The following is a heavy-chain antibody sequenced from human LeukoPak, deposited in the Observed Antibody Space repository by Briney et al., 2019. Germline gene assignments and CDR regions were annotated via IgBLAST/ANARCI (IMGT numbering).Heavy chain of an antibody. Sequence: ASVKVSYKASGFTFTDYYLHWVRQAPGQGLEWMGRIILNGGATSYAQKFQGRVTLTRDTSISTAYMELIRQTSDDTAVYYCATDGGNHNFDYWGQGTLVTVSS. CDR2: IILNGGAT. CDR3: ATDGGNHNFDY. J-gene: IGHJ4*02. CDR1: GFTFTDYY. V-gene: IGHV1-2*06. D-gene: IGHD1-14*01.